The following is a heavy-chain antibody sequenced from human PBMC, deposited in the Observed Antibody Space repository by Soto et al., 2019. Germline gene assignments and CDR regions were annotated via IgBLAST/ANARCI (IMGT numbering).Heavy chain of an antibody. CDR3: VPLRGVPY. Sequence: QVQLVQSGAEVKKPGASVKVSCKASGYTFTSYDINWVRQATGQGLEWMGWMNPNSGNTGYAQELQGRVTRTRNHSIRTADMELSSLRSEVTAVYYCVPLRGVPYWGQGRLVTGSS. J-gene: IGHJ1*01. D-gene: IGHD3-10*01. V-gene: IGHV1-8*01. CDR2: MNPNSGNT. CDR1: GYTFTSYD.